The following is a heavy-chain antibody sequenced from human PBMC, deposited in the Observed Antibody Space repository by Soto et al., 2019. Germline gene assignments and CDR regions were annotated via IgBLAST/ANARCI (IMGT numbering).Heavy chain of an antibody. CDR2: IYYSGST. J-gene: IGHJ4*02. CDR1: GGSISSYY. CDR3: ARSVPAAIDLDY. Sequence: PSETLSLTCTVSGGSISSYYWSWIRQPPGKGLEWIGYIYYSGSTNYNPSLKSRVTISVDTSKNQFSLKLSSVTAADTAVYYCARSVPAAIDLDYWGQGTLVTVSS. V-gene: IGHV4-59*01. D-gene: IGHD2-2*01.